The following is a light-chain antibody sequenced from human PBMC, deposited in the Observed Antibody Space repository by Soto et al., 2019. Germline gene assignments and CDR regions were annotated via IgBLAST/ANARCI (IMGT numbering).Light chain of an antibody. CDR1: QSIGLA. CDR2: DAS. Sequence: EIVLTQSPATLSLSPGEIATLSCRASQSIGLAIAWYQHKPGQAPRLLIFDASQRATGIPARFRGSGSGTDFTLSISSLAPEDFAVYYCQQSTDRPPWTFGQGTKVESK. CDR3: QQSTDRPPWT. J-gene: IGKJ1*01. V-gene: IGKV3-11*01.